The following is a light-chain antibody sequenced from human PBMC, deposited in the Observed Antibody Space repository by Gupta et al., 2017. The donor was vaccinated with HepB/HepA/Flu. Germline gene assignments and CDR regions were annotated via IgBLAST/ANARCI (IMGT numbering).Light chain of an antibody. J-gene: IGLJ3*02. V-gene: IGLV3-27*01. Sequence: SYELTQPSSVSVSPGQTARITCSGDVLAKKYARWFQQKPGQAPVLVIYKDSERPSGIPERFSGSSSGTTVTLTISGAQVEDEADYYCYSAADNNDVFGGGTKLTVL. CDR3: YSAADNNDV. CDR1: VLAKKY. CDR2: KDS.